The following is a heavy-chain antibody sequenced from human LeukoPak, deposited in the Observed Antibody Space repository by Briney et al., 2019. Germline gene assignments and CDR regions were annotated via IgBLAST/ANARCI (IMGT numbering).Heavy chain of an antibody. Sequence: ASVEVSCNAFGPTFTSYYMHWVRQAPGQGLEWRGIIHPSGGSTSYAQKFQGRVTMTRDTSTSTVYMELSSLRSEDTAVYYCARGAGEYWGQGTLVTVSS. V-gene: IGHV1-46*01. CDR1: GPTFTSYY. CDR3: ARGAGEY. J-gene: IGHJ4*02. D-gene: IGHD3-10*01. CDR2: IHPSGGST.